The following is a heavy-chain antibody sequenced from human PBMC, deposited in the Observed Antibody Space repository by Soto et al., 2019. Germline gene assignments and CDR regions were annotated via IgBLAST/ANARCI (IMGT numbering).Heavy chain of an antibody. V-gene: IGHV4-61*01. D-gene: IGHD3-22*01. CDR1: GGSVSSGSYY. CDR3: ASRDSSGYYYSHSGRYFDL. J-gene: IGHJ2*01. Sequence: QVQLQESGPGLVRPSETLSLTCTVSGGSVSSGSYYWSWIRQPPGKGLEWIGYIYYSGSTNYNPSLKSRVTISVDTSKNQFSLKLSSVTAADTAVYYCASRDSSGYYYSHSGRYFDLWGRGTLVTVSS. CDR2: IYYSGST.